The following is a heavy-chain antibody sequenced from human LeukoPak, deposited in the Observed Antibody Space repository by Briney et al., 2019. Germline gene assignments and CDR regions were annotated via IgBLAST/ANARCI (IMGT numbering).Heavy chain of an antibody. Sequence: KPSETLSLTCTVSGGSISSYYWSWIRQPPGKGLEWIGYIYYSGSTNYNPSLKSRVTISVDTSKNQFSLKLSSVTAADTAAYYCARHEGAYYGGKSAFDIWGQGTMVTVSS. CDR1: GGSISSYY. D-gene: IGHD4-23*01. CDR3: ARHEGAYYGGKSAFDI. CDR2: IYYSGST. J-gene: IGHJ3*02. V-gene: IGHV4-59*08.